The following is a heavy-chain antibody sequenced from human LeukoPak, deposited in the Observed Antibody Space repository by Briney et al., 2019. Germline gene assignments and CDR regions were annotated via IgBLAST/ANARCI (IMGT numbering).Heavy chain of an antibody. CDR3: ARYASFPRHLDL. D-gene: IGHD1-26*01. CDR1: GGSISSFY. Sequence: SETLSLTCTVSGGSISSFYWSWIRQPPGKGLEWIGHIYYSGSTKYNPSSQSRLTVSVDTSKNQISLNLSSVTVADTAVYFCARYASFPRHLDLWGRGTLVTVSS. CDR2: IYYSGST. V-gene: IGHV4-59*01. J-gene: IGHJ2*01.